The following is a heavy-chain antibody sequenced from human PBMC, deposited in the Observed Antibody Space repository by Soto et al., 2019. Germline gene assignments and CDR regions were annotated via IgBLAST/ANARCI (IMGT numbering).Heavy chain of an antibody. Sequence: CGSLRLSCAASGFTFSSYAMSWVRQAPGKGLEWVSAISGSGGSTYYADSVKGRFTISRDNSKNTLYLQMNSLRAEDTAVYYCAKGPHPRYSSSWPYFQHWGQGTLVTVSS. D-gene: IGHD6-13*01. J-gene: IGHJ1*01. CDR1: GFTFSSYA. CDR3: AKGPHPRYSSSWPYFQH. CDR2: ISGSGGST. V-gene: IGHV3-23*01.